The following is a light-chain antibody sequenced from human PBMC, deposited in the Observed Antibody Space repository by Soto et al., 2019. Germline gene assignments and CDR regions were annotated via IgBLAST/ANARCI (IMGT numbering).Light chain of an antibody. J-gene: IGLJ2*01. V-gene: IGLV2-14*01. Sequence: QSALTQPASVSGSPGQSITISCTGTSSDVGGYNYVSWYQQHPGKAPKLMIYDVSNRPSGVSNRFSGSKSGNTASLTISGLQAEDEADYYCSSYTCSSTYVLFGGGTQLTVL. CDR2: DVS. CDR1: SSDVGGYNY. CDR3: SSYTCSSTYVL.